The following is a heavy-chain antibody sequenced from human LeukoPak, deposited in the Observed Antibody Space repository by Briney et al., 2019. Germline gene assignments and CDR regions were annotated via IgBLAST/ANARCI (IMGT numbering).Heavy chain of an antibody. Sequence: GGSLRLSCAASGFTLSSYWMHWVRQAPGKGLVWVSRINSGGRTTGYAGSVKGRFTISRDNAKKMLYLQMNSLRAEDTAVYYCVRDRPSNYYDSSVDAFDIWGRGTMVTVSS. CDR1: GFTLSSYW. CDR3: VRDRPSNYYDSSVDAFDI. CDR2: INSGGRTT. D-gene: IGHD3-22*01. J-gene: IGHJ3*02. V-gene: IGHV3-74*01.